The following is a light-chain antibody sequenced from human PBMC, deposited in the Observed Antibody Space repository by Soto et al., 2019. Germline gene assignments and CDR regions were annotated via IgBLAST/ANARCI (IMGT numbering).Light chain of an antibody. V-gene: IGLV8-61*01. CDR1: SGSVSTSYY. J-gene: IGLJ3*02. CDR3: VLYMGSGISV. CDR2: NTN. Sequence: QTVVTQEPSFSVSHGRTVTLTCGLSSGSVSTSYYPSWYQQTPGQAPRTLIYNTNTRSSGVPDRFSGSILGNKAALTITGAQADDESDYYCVLYMGSGISVFGGGTKLTVL.